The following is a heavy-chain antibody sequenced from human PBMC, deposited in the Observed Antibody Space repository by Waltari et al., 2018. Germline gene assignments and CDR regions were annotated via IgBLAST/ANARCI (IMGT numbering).Heavy chain of an antibody. D-gene: IGHD4-4*01. J-gene: IGHJ4*02. V-gene: IGHV4-61*02. Sequence: QVQLQQWGAGLLKPSETLSLTCTVSGGSISSGSYYWSWIRQPAGKGLEWIGYIYTSGSTNYNPSLKGRDTISVDTSKNQCALKLSAVTAADTAVYYCARQATVGGDYFDYWGQGTLVTVSS. CDR1: GGSISSGSYY. CDR3: ARQATVGGDYFDY. CDR2: IYTSGST.